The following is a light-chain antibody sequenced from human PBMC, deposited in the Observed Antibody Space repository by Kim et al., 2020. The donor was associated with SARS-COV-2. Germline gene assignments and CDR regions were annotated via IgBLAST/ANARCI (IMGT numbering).Light chain of an antibody. V-gene: IGLV3-1*01. Sequence: SWSPGQTASITCSGDKLGDKYACWYQQKPGQSPVLVIYQDSKRPSGIPERFSGSNSGNTATLTISGTQAMDEADYYCQAWDSSTDVFGGGTQLTVL. CDR2: QDS. J-gene: IGLJ3*02. CDR1: KLGDKY. CDR3: QAWDSSTDV.